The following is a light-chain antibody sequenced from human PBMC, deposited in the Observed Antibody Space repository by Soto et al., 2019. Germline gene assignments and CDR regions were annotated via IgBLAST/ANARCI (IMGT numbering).Light chain of an antibody. V-gene: IGLV1-40*01. Sequence: QSVLTQPPTVSGAPGQRVTISCTGSSSNIGAGYDVHWYQQLPGRAPKLLIYANNNRPSGVPDRFSGSRSGTSASLAINGLQAEDEADYSCQSYDSSLSGFDVFRTGTKVTVL. CDR3: QSYDSSLSGFDV. CDR1: SSNIGAGYD. J-gene: IGLJ1*01. CDR2: ANN.